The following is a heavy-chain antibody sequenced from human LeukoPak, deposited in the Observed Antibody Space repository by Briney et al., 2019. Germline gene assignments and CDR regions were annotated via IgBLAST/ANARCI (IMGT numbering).Heavy chain of an antibody. CDR2: IYNSGSA. J-gene: IGHJ4*02. V-gene: IGHV4-59*01. D-gene: IGHD6-19*01. CDR1: GGSFSGYY. Sequence: PSETLSLTCAVYGGSFSGYYWTWIRQPPGKGLEWIGYIYNSGSANSNPSLKRRVTISEDTSKNQFSLRLNSVTAADTAVYYCARGGWYFHYWGQGTLVTVSS. CDR3: ARGGWYFHY.